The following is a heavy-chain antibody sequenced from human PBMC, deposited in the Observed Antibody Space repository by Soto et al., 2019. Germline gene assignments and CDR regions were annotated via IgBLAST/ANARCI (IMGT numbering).Heavy chain of an antibody. Sequence: DVQLVGSGGGLVQPGGSPRLSCVASGFPFSSYAMHWVRQAPGKGLEWISYINGASSTTFYADSVKGRFTVSRDNAKNSLNLQMSSLRHEDTAFYYCARDLSHWGQG. CDR3: ARDLSH. CDR2: INGASSTT. CDR1: GFPFSSYA. V-gene: IGHV3-48*02. J-gene: IGHJ1*01.